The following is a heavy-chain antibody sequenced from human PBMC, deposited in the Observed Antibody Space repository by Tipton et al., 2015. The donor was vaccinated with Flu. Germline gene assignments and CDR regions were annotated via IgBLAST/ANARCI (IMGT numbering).Heavy chain of an antibody. V-gene: IGHV4-59*01. D-gene: IGHD2-2*01. J-gene: IGHJ4*02. CDR1: GGSISPYY. Sequence: LRLSCTVSGGSISPYYWSWIRQPPGKGLEWIGYIYYSGSTDYNPSLKSRVAISVDTSKNQFSLKLNSVTAADTAVYYCARGDCSSTSCLDYWGQGTLVTVSS. CDR3: ARGDCSSTSCLDY. CDR2: IYYSGST.